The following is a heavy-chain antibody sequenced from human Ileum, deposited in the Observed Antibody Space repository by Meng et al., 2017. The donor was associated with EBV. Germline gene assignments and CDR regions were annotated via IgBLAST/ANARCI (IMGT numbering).Heavy chain of an antibody. Sequence: GQACVNRSGTLAVPCIVSRPSARVSRFDCGWIRQPPGKGLEWIGRHYYSGSTNYNPSLKSRVTISVDTSKNQFSLNLSSVTAADTAVYYCARGDILTGYWYYFDYWGQGILVTVSS. D-gene: IGHD3-9*01. CDR2: HYYSGST. CDR3: ARGDILTGYWYYFDY. V-gene: IGHV4-39*07. J-gene: IGHJ4*02. CDR1: RPSARVSRFD.